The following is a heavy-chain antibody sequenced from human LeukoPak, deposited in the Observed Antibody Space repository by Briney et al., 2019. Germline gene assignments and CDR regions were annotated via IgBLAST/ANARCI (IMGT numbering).Heavy chain of an antibody. CDR3: AKDAQRGFDYSNSLEY. Sequence: GGSLGLSCAASGFTFNHFGMHWVRQAPGKGLEWVAVIWSDGSNKFYADSVRGRFTISRDDSRKTVYLQMDRMTAEDTAIYYCAKDAQRGFDYSNSLEYWGQGALVTVSS. CDR2: IWSDGSNK. CDR1: GFTFNHFG. V-gene: IGHV3-33*06. J-gene: IGHJ4*02. D-gene: IGHD4-11*01.